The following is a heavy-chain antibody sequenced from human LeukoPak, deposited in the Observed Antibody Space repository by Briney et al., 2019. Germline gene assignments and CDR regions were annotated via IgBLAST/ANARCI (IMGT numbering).Heavy chain of an antibody. D-gene: IGHD5-24*01. CDR1: GYTFTGYY. Sequence: ASVNVSCTASGYTFTGYYMHWVRRAPGQGLEWMGRINPNSGGTNYAQKFQGRVTMTRDTSISTAYMELSRLRSDDTAVYYCARPSDGYNLHFDYWGQGTLVTVSS. J-gene: IGHJ4*02. CDR3: ARPSDGYNLHFDY. V-gene: IGHV1-2*06. CDR2: INPNSGGT.